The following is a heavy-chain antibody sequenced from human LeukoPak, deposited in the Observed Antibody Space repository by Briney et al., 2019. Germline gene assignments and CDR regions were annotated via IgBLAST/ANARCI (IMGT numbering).Heavy chain of an antibody. Sequence: SETLSLTCTVSGGSISSGGYYWSWIRQHPGKGLEWIGYIYYGGSTYYNPPLKSRVTISVDTSKNQFSLKLSSVTAADTAVYYCARVSSGYDRPNWFDPWGQGTLVTVSS. V-gene: IGHV4-31*03. CDR3: ARVSSGYDRPNWFDP. CDR1: GGSISSGGYY. CDR2: IYYGGST. D-gene: IGHD5-12*01. J-gene: IGHJ5*02.